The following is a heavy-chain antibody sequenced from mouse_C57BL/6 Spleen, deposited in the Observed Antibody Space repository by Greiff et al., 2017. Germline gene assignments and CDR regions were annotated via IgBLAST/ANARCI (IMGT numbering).Heavy chain of an antibody. CDR1: GFTFSDYG. Sequence: DVKLVESGGGLVKPGGSLKLSCAASGFTFSDYGMHWVRQAPEKGLEWVAYISSGGSTIYYADTVKGRFTISRDNAKNTLFLQMTSLRSEDTALYYWARDSYYAVDYWGQGTSVTVSS. V-gene: IGHV5-17*01. J-gene: IGHJ4*01. CDR2: ISSGGSTI. CDR3: ARDSYYAVDY.